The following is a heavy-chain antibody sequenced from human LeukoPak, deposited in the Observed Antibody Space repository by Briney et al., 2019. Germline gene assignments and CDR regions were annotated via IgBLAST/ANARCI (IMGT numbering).Heavy chain of an antibody. V-gene: IGHV4-59*01. CDR2: IYYSGST. D-gene: IGHD6-6*01. CDR1: GGSISSYY. Sequence: SETLSLTCTVSGGSISSYYWSWIRQPPGKGLEWTGNIYYSGSTNYSPSLKSRVTISLDTSKNQFSLKLSSVTAAGTAVYYCARGAAFSSSSGIYFDFWGQGTLVTVSS. CDR3: ARGAAFSSSSGIYFDF. J-gene: IGHJ4*02.